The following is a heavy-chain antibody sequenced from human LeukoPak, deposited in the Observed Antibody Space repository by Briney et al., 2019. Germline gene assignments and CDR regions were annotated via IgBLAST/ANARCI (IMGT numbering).Heavy chain of an antibody. CDR3: ARGTPSGLTGYLEDDY. J-gene: IGHJ4*02. CDR2: ISAYNGNT. Sequence: GASVKVSCKASGYTFTSYGISWVRQAPGQELEWMGWISAYNGNTNYAQKLQGRVTMTTDTSTSTAYMELRSLRSDDTAVYYCARGTPSGLTGYLEDDYWGQGTLVTVSS. CDR1: GYTFTSYG. D-gene: IGHD3-9*01. V-gene: IGHV1-18*01.